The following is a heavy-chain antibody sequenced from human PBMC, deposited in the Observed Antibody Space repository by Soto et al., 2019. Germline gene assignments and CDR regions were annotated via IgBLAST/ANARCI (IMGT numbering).Heavy chain of an antibody. J-gene: IGHJ6*02. Sequence: LKISFKGSGYSFTSYWIGWVRQMPGKGLEWMGIIYPGDSDTRYSPSFQGQVTISADKSISTAYLQWSSLKASDTAMYYCARTYYYDSSGYYYYYYGMDVWGQGTTVTVSS. D-gene: IGHD3-22*01. CDR2: IYPGDSDT. CDR3: ARTYYYDSSGYYYYYYGMDV. V-gene: IGHV5-51*01. CDR1: GYSFTSYW.